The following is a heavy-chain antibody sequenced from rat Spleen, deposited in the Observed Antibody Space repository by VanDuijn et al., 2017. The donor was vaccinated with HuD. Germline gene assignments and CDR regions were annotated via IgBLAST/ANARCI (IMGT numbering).Heavy chain of an antibody. CDR1: GFTFSDYY. Sequence: EVQLVESDGGLVQPGRSLKLSCAASGFTFSDYYMAWVRQAPTKGLEWVATISYDGSSTYYRDSVKGRFTISRDNAKSSLYLQMDSLRSEDTATYYCTHSSYMDAWGQGASVTVSS. CDR2: ISYDGSST. V-gene: IGHV5-20*01. CDR3: THSSYMDA. J-gene: IGHJ4*01. D-gene: IGHD1-2*01.